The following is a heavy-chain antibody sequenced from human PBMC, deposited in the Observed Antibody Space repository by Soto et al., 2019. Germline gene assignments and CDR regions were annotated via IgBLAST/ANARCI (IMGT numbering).Heavy chain of an antibody. CDR1: GYSFTSND. D-gene: IGHD2-2*01. CDR2: MNANSGDT. V-gene: IGHV1-8*01. Sequence: GASVKVSCKASGYSFTSNDITWVRQAAGQGLEWMGWMNANSGDTGYAQKFQGRVSMTRNTSISTAYMELSSLRSEDTAVYYCARNSTISDYWVQGTLDTGSS. CDR3: ARNSTISDY. J-gene: IGHJ4*02.